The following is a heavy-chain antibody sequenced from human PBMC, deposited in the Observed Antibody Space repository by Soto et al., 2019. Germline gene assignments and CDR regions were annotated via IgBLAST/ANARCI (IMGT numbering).Heavy chain of an antibody. CDR2: IYSAGGT. CDR3: ARGVSVYYSESANPFDN. D-gene: IGHD3-10*01. J-gene: IGHJ4*02. CDR1: NFSFSNNY. Sequence: EVSLVESGGTLIQPGGSVRLSCAASNFSFSNNYMPWVRQGPGKGMEWVSVIYSAGGTDYADYVKGRFTMYRDNSKNTVYIQMDSPRVDDTAVYYSARGVSVYYSESANPFDNWGQGALVTDS. V-gene: IGHV3-53*01.